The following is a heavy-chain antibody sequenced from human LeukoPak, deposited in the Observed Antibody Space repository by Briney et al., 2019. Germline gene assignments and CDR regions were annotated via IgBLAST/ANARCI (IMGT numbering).Heavy chain of an antibody. CDR3: ARGEQWLVRY. Sequence: ASVKVSCKASGYTFTGYYMHWVRQAPGQGLEWMGWIDPNSGAANYEKRFQGRVTMTRDISINTVYLEVRSDDTAVYYCARGEQWLVRYWGQGTLVIVSS. D-gene: IGHD6-19*01. CDR1: GYTFTGYY. J-gene: IGHJ4*02. CDR2: IDPNSGAA. V-gene: IGHV1-2*02.